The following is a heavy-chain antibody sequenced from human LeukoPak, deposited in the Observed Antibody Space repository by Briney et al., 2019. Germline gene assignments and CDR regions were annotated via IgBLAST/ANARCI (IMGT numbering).Heavy chain of an antibody. Sequence: GRSLRLSCAASGFTFSGYGMHWVRQAPGKGLEWVAVIWHDGSKTYYVDSVKGRFTISRDDSKNTVYLQMNSLRAEDTAVYYCAKTYYSSSARVMDVGGKGATVTVSA. CDR2: IWHDGSKT. CDR1: GFTFSGYG. D-gene: IGHD3-10*01. CDR3: AKTYYSSSARVMDV. V-gene: IGHV3-33*06. J-gene: IGHJ6*04.